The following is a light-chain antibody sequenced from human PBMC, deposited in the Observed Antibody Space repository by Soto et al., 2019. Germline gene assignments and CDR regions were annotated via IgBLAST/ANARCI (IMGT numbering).Light chain of an antibody. J-gene: IGLJ2*01. CDR3: QAWDRSTVI. CDR2: QDT. V-gene: IGLV3-1*01. CDR1: KLGNRY. Sequence: SYELTQPPSVSVSPGQTASITCSGDKLGNRYACWYHQKPGQSPVLVIYQDTKRPSGIPERFSGSNSENTATLTISGTQTIDEGDYYCQAWDRSTVIFGGGTKVTVL.